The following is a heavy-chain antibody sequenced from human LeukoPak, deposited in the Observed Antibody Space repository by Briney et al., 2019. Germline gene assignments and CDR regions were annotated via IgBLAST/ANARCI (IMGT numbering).Heavy chain of an antibody. CDR2: ISSSGSTI. CDR1: GFTFSDYY. Sequence: GGSLRLSCAAPGFTFSDYYMSWIRQAPGKGLEWVSYISSSGSTIYYADSVKGRFTISRDNAKNSLYLQMNSLRAEDTAVYYCARVRYYGSGSYYRPYYYYMDVWGKGTTVTVSS. CDR3: ARVRYYGSGSYYRPYYYYMDV. J-gene: IGHJ6*03. D-gene: IGHD3-10*01. V-gene: IGHV3-11*04.